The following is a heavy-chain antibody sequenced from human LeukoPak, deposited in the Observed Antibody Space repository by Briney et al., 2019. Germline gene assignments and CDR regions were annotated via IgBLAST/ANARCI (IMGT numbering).Heavy chain of an antibody. J-gene: IGHJ4*02. V-gene: IGHV3-23*01. D-gene: IGHD5-12*01. Sequence: PGTSLRLSCAASGFTFSSYAMSWVRQAPGKGLEWVSAIGDNGGSTYYGDSVKGRFTISRDSSKNTLYLQMSSLRAEDTAVYYCARGAYSGYDLVYWGQGTLVTVSS. CDR1: GFTFSSYA. CDR3: ARGAYSGYDLVY. CDR2: IGDNGGST.